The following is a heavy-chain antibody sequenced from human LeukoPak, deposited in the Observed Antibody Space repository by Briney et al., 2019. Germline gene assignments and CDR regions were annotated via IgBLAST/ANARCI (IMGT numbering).Heavy chain of an antibody. J-gene: IGHJ4*02. CDR3: AREIGPIQLHLWGSAFDY. Sequence: ASVKVSCKASGYIFTGYYMHWVRQAPGQGLEWMGWINANSGGTKYAQKFQGRVTMTRDTSISTAYMELSSLRSEDTTVYYCAREIGPIQLHLWGSAFDYWGQGTLVTVSS. V-gene: IGHV1-2*02. CDR2: INANSGGT. D-gene: IGHD5-24*01. CDR1: GYIFTGYY.